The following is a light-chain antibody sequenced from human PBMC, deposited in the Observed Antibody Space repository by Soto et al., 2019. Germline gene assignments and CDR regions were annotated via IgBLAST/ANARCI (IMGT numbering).Light chain of an antibody. CDR3: QKYNSAPRT. J-gene: IGKJ1*01. CDR2: AAS. CDR1: QGISSY. Sequence: DIQLTQSPSFLSASVGDRVTITCRASQGISSYLAWYQHKPGKVPNLLIYAASTLQSGVPSRFSGGGSGTDFTLTISSLQPEDVATYYCQKYNSAPRTFGQGTKVDIK. V-gene: IGKV1-27*01.